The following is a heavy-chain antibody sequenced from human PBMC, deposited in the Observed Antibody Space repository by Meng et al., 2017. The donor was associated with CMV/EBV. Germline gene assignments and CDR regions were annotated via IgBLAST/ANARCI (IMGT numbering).Heavy chain of an antibody. CDR3: ANSDGSSHNPDFDY. V-gene: IGHV3-23*01. Sequence: GESLKISCAASGFTFSSYAMSWVRQAPGKGLEWVSAISGSGGSTYYADSVKGRFTISRDNSKNTLYLQMNSLRAEDTAVYYCANSDGSSHNPDFDYWGQGTLVTVSS. CDR2: ISGSGGST. CDR1: GFTFSSYA. D-gene: IGHD3-10*01. J-gene: IGHJ4*02.